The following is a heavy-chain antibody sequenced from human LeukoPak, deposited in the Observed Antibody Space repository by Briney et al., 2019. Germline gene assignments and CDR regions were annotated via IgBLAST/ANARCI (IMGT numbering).Heavy chain of an antibody. D-gene: IGHD3-10*01. CDR3: ARGPDKGITMVRGVIYYYYYMDV. CDR1: GFTFSDYY. V-gene: IGHV3-11*04. J-gene: IGHJ6*03. Sequence: GGSLRLSCAASGFTFSDYYMSWIRQAPGKGLEWVSYISSSGSTIYYADSVKGRFTISRDNAKNSLYLQMNSLRAEDTAVYYCARGPDKGITMVRGVIYYYYYMDVWGKGTTVTISS. CDR2: ISSSGSTI.